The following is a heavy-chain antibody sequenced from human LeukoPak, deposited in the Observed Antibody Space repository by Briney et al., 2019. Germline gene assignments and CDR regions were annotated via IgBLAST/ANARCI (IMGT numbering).Heavy chain of an antibody. V-gene: IGHV3-30*18. CDR2: ISSDGSNT. CDR3: AKDQAAFGDYDFDY. CDR1: GFTFSSYG. D-gene: IGHD4-17*01. Sequence: GASLRLSCAASGFTFSSYGMHWVRQAPAKGLDWVAGISSDGSNTHYADSVKGRFTISRDNSKNTLSLQMDSLRADDTAVYYCAKDQAAFGDYDFDYWGQGTLVTVS. J-gene: IGHJ4*02.